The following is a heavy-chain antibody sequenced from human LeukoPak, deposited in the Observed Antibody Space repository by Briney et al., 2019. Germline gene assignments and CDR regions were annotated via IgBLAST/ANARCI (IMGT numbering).Heavy chain of an antibody. V-gene: IGHV4-61*05. J-gene: IGHJ3*02. D-gene: IGHD4-23*01. CDR1: GGSISSSLYY. CDR3: ATLTGGDDAFDI. Sequence: SETLSLTCTVSGGSISSSLYYWGWIRQPPGKGLEWIGYIFYTGSTNYNPSLKSRVTISVLTSKNRFSLKLSSVTAADTAVYYCATLTGGDDAFDIWGQGTMVTVSS. CDR2: IFYTGST.